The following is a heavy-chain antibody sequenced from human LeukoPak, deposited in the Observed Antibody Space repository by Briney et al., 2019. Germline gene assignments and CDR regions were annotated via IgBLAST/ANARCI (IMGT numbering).Heavy chain of an antibody. J-gene: IGHJ6*03. CDR2: ITLSGGST. D-gene: IGHD2-2*01. Sequence: GGSLRLSCAAPGFTFSSYGMHWVRQAPGKGLEWVSSITLSGGSTFYADSVKGRFTISRDNSKNTLYLQMNSLGAEDTAVYYCAKRGNPAVGHHYLDVWGEGTTVSVSS. CDR3: AKRGNPAVGHHYLDV. CDR1: GFTFSSYG. V-gene: IGHV3-23*01.